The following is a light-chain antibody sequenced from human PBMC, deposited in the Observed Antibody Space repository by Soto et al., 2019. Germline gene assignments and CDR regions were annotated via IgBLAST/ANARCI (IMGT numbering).Light chain of an antibody. CDR1: SSDVGACNY. J-gene: IGLJ2*01. Sequence: QSALTQPASVSGSPGQSITISCTGTSSDVGACNYVSWYQHHPGRAPKLITFEVSHRPSGVSDRFSGSKSGNTASLTISGLQTEDEADYYCTSYTRTRNLLFGGGTKLTVL. CDR2: EVS. CDR3: TSYTRTRNLL. V-gene: IGLV2-14*01.